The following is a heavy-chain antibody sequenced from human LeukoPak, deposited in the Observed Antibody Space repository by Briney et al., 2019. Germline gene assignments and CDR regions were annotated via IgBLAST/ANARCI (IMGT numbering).Heavy chain of an antibody. Sequence: PGGSLRLSCAASGFTFSDFWMGWVRQAPGKGLEWVANINQGGSESYYVDSVKGRFTISRDNAKKSLFLQMNSLRAEDTAVYYCAKDRGSGSYRAFDYWGQGTLVTASS. CDR3: AKDRGSGSYRAFDY. J-gene: IGHJ4*02. CDR1: GFTFSDFW. V-gene: IGHV3-7*03. CDR2: INQGGSES. D-gene: IGHD3-10*01.